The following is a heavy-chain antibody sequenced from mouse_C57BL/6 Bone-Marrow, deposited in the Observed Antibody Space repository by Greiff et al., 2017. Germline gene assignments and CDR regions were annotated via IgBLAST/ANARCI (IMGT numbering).Heavy chain of an antibody. D-gene: IGHD1-1*01. CDR3: ARDYYGSSPSFAY. CDR2: INPYNGDT. V-gene: IGHV1-20*01. Sequence: VQLQQSGPELVKPGDSVKISCKASGYSFTGYFLNWVMQSHGKSLEWIGRINPYNGDTFYNQKFKGKATLTVDKSSSTAHMELRSLTSEDSAVYYCARDYYGSSPSFAYWGKGTLVTVSA. J-gene: IGHJ3*01. CDR1: GYSFTGYF.